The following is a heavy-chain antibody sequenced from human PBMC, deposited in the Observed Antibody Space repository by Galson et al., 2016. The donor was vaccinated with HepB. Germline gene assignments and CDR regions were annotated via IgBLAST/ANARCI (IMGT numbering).Heavy chain of an antibody. J-gene: IGHJ4*02. Sequence: SLRLSCAASGFSFSTYGMHWVRQAPGKGLEWVASISLDGSDKYYADSVRGRFTISRDNSKNTLYLQMNSLRAEDTAVFYCAKGLAELEYWGQGTLVTVSS. CDR3: AKGLAELEY. CDR1: GFSFSTYG. D-gene: IGHD3-9*01. V-gene: IGHV3-30*18. CDR2: ISLDGSDK.